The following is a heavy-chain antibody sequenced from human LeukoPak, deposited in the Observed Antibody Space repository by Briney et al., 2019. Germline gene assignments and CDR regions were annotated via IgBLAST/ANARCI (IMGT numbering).Heavy chain of an antibody. CDR3: ARDLECSSTSCYKFDY. CDR1: GYTFTSYY. V-gene: IGHV1-46*01. J-gene: IGHJ4*02. CDR2: INPSGGST. D-gene: IGHD2-2*01. Sequence: ASVKVSCKASGYTFTSYYMHWVRQAPGQGLEWMGIINPSGGSTSYAQKFQGRVTMTRDTSTSTVYMELSSLRSEDTAVYYCARDLECSSTSCYKFDYWGQGTLVTVSS.